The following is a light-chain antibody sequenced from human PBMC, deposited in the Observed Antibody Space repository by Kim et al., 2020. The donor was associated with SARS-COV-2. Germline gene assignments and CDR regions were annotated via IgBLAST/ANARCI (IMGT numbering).Light chain of an antibody. CDR2: DAS. CDR3: QQRSSWPLT. J-gene: IGKJ4*01. Sequence: EIVLTQSPATLSLSPGERATLSCRASQSVSSYLAWYQQKPGQAPRLLIYDASNRATAIPDRFSGSGSGTDFTLTISSLEPEDFAVYYCQQRSSWPLTFGGGTKVDIK. CDR1: QSVSSY. V-gene: IGKV3-11*01.